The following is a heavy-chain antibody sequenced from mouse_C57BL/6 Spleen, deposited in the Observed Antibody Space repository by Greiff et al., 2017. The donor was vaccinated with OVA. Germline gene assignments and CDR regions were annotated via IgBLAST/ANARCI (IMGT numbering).Heavy chain of an antibody. Sequence: VQLKQPGAELVKPGASVKLSCKASGYTFTSYWMQWVKQRPGQGLEWIGEIDPSDSYTNYNQKFKGKATLTVDTSSSTAYMQLSSLTSEDSAVYYCARWGTGYFDYWGQGTTLTVSS. CDR3: ARWGTGYFDY. J-gene: IGHJ2*01. CDR2: IDPSDSYT. V-gene: IGHV1-50*01. D-gene: IGHD3-3*01. CDR1: GYTFTSYW.